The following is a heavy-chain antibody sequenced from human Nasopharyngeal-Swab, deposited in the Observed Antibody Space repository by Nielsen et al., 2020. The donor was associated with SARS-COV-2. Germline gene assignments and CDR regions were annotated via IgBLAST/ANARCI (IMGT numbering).Heavy chain of an antibody. CDR1: GGSISSGGYY. Sequence: SETLSLTCTVSGGSISSGGYYWSWIRQHPGKGLEWIGYIYYSGSTYYNPSLKSRVTISVDTSKNQFSLKLSSVTAADTAVYYCARRRINGAAAENYMDVWGKGTTVTVSS. CDR2: IYYSGST. CDR3: ARRRINGAAAENYMDV. D-gene: IGHD6-13*01. V-gene: IGHV4-31*03. J-gene: IGHJ6*03.